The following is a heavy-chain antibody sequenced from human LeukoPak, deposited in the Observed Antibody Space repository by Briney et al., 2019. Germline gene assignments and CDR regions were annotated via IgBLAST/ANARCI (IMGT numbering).Heavy chain of an antibody. J-gene: IGHJ4*02. CDR3: ANNLYCASASCL. CDR1: GFIFSDYT. Sequence: GGSLRLSCAASGFIFSDYTMNWVRQAPGEGMEWVSSISPDSRYIFYADSVKGRFTISRDNTKNSLYLQMNSLKVEDTATYYCANNLYCASASCLWGQGTLVSVSS. CDR2: ISPDSRYI. V-gene: IGHV3-21*01. D-gene: IGHD2-2*01.